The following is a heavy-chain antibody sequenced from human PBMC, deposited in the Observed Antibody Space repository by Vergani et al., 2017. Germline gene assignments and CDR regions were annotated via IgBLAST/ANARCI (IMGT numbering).Heavy chain of an antibody. Sequence: EVQLVESGGDLVQPGRSLRLSCTASGFTFGYYAMDWVRQAPGQGLEWVGGIRSKAYGQATIYAASVKGRFTISRDDTKSIAYLQMNNLQTEDTAMYYCVRDQVTMLRGRDAFDIWGQGTMVTVSS. CDR1: GFTFGYYA. D-gene: IGHD3-10*01. V-gene: IGHV3-49*04. CDR3: VRDQVTMLRGRDAFDI. J-gene: IGHJ3*02. CDR2: IRSKAYGQAT.